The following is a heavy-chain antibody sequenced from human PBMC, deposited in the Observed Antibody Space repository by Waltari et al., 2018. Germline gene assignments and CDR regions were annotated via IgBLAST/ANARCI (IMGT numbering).Heavy chain of an antibody. J-gene: IGHJ4*02. CDR3: APLPGGSGQTFDY. CDR2: IDPEDGET. CDR1: GDTFMDYF. Sequence: EVELAQSGAEVKKPGATVTLSCKDSGDTFMDYFMHWVQQAPGKGLEWMGRIDPEDGETVYSEKFQGRVTITADTSTDTAYMELSSLTSGDTAVYYCAPLPGGSGQTFDYWGQGTLVTVSS. D-gene: IGHD3-10*01. V-gene: IGHV1-69-2*01.